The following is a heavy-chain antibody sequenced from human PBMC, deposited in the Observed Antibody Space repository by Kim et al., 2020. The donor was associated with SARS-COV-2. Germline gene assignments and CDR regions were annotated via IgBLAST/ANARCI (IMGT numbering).Heavy chain of an antibody. Sequence: ASVKVSCKASGYTFTSYGISWVRQAPGQGLEWMGWISAYNGNTNYAQKLQGRVTMTTDTSTSTAYMELRSLRSDDTAVYYCARWRLRFLEWLRAYYYYGMDVWGQGTTVTVSS. CDR3: ARWRLRFLEWLRAYYYYGMDV. CDR2: ISAYNGNT. D-gene: IGHD3-3*01. CDR1: GYTFTSYG. J-gene: IGHJ6*02. V-gene: IGHV1-18*01.